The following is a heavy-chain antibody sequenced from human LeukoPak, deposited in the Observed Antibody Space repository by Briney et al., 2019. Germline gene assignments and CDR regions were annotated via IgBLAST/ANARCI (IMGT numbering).Heavy chain of an antibody. V-gene: IGHV4-39*07. CDR2: IYYSGST. J-gene: IGHJ3*02. D-gene: IGHD3-3*01. Sequence: PSETLSLTCTVSGGSISSSSYYWGWIRQPPGKGLEWIGSIYYSGSTYYNPSLKSRVTISVDTSKNQFSLKLSSVTAADTAVYYCARGGRILEWLLYGHLFDIWGQGTMVTVSS. CDR3: ARGGRILEWLLYGHLFDI. CDR1: GGSISSSSYY.